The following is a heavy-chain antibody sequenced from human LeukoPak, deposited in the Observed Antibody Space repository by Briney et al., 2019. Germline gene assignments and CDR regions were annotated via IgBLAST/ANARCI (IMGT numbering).Heavy chain of an antibody. Sequence: SETLSLTCTVSGGSISSYYWSWIRQPPGKGPEWIGYIYYSGSTNYNPSLKSRVTISVDTSKNQFSLKLSSVTAADTAVYYCATLPGGFSRQVVWGQGTLVTVSS. D-gene: IGHD1-14*01. CDR3: ATLPGGFSRQVV. J-gene: IGHJ4*02. V-gene: IGHV4-59*01. CDR2: IYYSGST. CDR1: GGSISSYY.